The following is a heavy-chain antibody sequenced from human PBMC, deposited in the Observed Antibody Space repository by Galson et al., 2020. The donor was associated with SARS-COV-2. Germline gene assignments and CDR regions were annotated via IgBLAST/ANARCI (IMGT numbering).Heavy chain of an antibody. V-gene: IGHV5-10-1*01. CDR1: GYSFTSYW. J-gene: IGHJ2*01. Sequence: HGESLKISCKGSGYSFTSYWISWVRQLPGKGLEWMGRIDPSDSYTNYSPSFQGNVTISADKSISTAYLQWSSLKASDTAMYYCARVPADYGDYSGVWYFDLWGRGTLVTVSS. CDR3: ARVPADYGDYSGVWYFDL. D-gene: IGHD4-17*01. CDR2: IDPSDSYT.